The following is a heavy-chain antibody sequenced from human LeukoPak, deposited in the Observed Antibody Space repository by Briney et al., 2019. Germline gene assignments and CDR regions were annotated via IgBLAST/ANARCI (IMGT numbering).Heavy chain of an antibody. D-gene: IGHD3-3*01. V-gene: IGHV4-30-4*01. CDR3: AREGGFYRPLDY. CDR1: GGSINSGDYH. Sequence: SQTLSLTCTVSGGSINSGDYHWSWIRQPPGKGLEWIGEVHLDGRTNYNPSLESRLTMSVDVSENQVSLKLTSVTAADTAVYYCAREGGFYRPLDYSGQGTLVTVSS. CDR2: VHLDGRT. J-gene: IGHJ4*02.